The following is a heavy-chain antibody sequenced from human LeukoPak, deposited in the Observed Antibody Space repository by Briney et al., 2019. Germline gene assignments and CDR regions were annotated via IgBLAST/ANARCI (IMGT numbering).Heavy chain of an antibody. CDR3: ARTLYDSRGYYSHFDY. Sequence: GGSLRLSCAASGFTFSSYAMHWVRQAPGKGLEWVAVISFDGSNKYYADSVKGRFTISRDNAKNSLYLQMNSLRAEDTAVYYCARTLYDSRGYYSHFDYWGQGTLVTVSS. V-gene: IGHV3-30*04. D-gene: IGHD3-22*01. J-gene: IGHJ4*02. CDR2: ISFDGSNK. CDR1: GFTFSSYA.